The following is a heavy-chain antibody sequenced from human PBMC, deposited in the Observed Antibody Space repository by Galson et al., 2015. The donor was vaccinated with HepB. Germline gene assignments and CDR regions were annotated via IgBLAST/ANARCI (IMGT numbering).Heavy chain of an antibody. Sequence: QVQLQEPGPGLVKPSGTLSLTCTVSGGSLSTYYWNWIRQPPGKGLEWIGYVYYSGNTYYSPSLKSRVTISVDTSTSQFSLNLRSVTAADTAVYYCARAFGTTYYFDYWGQGTLVTVSS. D-gene: IGHD3-10*01. V-gene: IGHV4-59*01. CDR2: VYYSGNT. J-gene: IGHJ4*02. CDR3: ARAFGTTYYFDY. CDR1: GGSLSTYY.